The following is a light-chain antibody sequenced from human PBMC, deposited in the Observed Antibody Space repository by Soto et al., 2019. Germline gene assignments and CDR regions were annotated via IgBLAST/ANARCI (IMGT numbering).Light chain of an antibody. CDR1: SSDVGGYKY. Sequence: QSVLTQPASVSGSPGQSITISCTGTSSDVGGYKYVSWFQQYPGKVPKLIIYEXXDRPSGVSNRSYASKYGNTASLTISGLQAEDEADYYCSSYTRQSTYVFGTGTKVTVL. CDR2: EXX. V-gene: IGLV2-14*03. CDR3: SSYTRQSTYV. J-gene: IGLJ1*01.